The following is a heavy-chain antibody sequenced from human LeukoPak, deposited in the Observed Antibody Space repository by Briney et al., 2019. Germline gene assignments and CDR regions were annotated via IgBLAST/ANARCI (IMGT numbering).Heavy chain of an antibody. J-gene: IGHJ4*02. CDR1: GGSISSYY. Sequence: SETLSLTRTVSGGSISSYYWSWIRQPPGKGLEWLGYIYYSGSTNYNPSLKSRVTISVDTSKNQFSLKLSSVTAADTAVYYCARYEVLGYCSGGSCDSNRAFDYWGQGTLVTVSS. CDR3: ARYEVLGYCSGGSCDSNRAFDY. V-gene: IGHV4-59*01. CDR2: IYYSGST. D-gene: IGHD2-15*01.